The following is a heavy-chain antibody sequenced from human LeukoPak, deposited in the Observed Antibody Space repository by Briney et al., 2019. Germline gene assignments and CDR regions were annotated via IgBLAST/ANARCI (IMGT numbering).Heavy chain of an antibody. CDR2: ISSSYTI. D-gene: IGHD1-26*01. CDR3: ARALVGATLSYYYYMDV. Sequence: GGSLRLSCAASGFTFSDYYMSWIRQAPGKGLEWVSYISSSYTIYYADSVKGRFTISRDNAKNSLYLQMNSLRAEDTAVYYCARALVGATLSYYYYMDVWGKGTTVTVSS. V-gene: IGHV3-11*04. CDR1: GFTFSDYY. J-gene: IGHJ6*03.